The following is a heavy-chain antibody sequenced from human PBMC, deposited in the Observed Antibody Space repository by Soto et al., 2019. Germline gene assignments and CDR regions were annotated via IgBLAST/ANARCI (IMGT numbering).Heavy chain of an antibody. CDR2: IYHNGLT. V-gene: IGHV4-34*01. CDR1: GGSFNANY. Sequence: QVHLQQWGAGLLKPSETLSLTCAVSGGSFNANYWSWIGQPPGKGLEWIGEIYHNGLTNYNPSLKSRVTISVDTSKNQFSLNLNSVTVADTAVYFCASARWDYWAQGTLVTVSS. J-gene: IGHJ4*02. CDR3: ASARWDY.